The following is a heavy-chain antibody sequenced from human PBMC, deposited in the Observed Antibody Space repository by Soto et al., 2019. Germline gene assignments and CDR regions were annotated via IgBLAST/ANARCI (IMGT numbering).Heavy chain of an antibody. Sequence: PSETLSLTCTVSGGSISSYYWSWIRQPPGKGLEWIGYIYYSGCTNYNPSLKSRVTISVDTSKNQFSLKLSSVTAADTAVYYCASCYDFDHLPGYWGQGTLVTVS. CDR1: GGSISSYY. CDR2: IYYSGCT. V-gene: IGHV4-59*01. J-gene: IGHJ4*02. CDR3: ASCYDFDHLPGY. D-gene: IGHD3-3*01.